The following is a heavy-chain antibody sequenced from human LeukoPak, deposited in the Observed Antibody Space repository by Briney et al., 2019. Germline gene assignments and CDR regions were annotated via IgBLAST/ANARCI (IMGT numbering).Heavy chain of an antibody. CDR2: ISGSGGST. V-gene: IGHV3-23*01. J-gene: IGHJ4*02. Sequence: PGGSLRLSCAASRFTFSSYAMSWVRQAPGKGLEWVSAISGSGGSTYYADSVKGRFTIYRDNSKHTLYLQMNSLRAEDTAVYYCAKDMGDGDYDYWGQGTLVTVSS. CDR3: AKDMGDGDYDY. CDR1: RFTFSSYA. D-gene: IGHD4-17*01.